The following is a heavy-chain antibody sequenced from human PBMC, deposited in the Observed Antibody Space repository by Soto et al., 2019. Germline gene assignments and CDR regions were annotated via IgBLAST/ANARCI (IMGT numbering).Heavy chain of an antibody. CDR1: GFTFDDYA. CDR3: AKGLGGGKYYYGMDV. Sequence: GGSLRLSCAASGFTFDDYAMHWVRQAPGKGLEWVSGISWNSGSIGYADSVKGRFTISRDNAKNSLYLQMNSLRAEDTALYYCAKGLGGGKYYYGMDVWGQGTTVTVSS. V-gene: IGHV3-9*01. CDR2: ISWNSGSI. J-gene: IGHJ6*02. D-gene: IGHD2-15*01.